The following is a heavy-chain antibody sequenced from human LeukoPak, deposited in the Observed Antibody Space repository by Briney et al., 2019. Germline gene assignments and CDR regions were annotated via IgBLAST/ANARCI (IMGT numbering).Heavy chain of an antibody. CDR3: AREVLGPLGYFDS. CDR2: INHSGST. Sequence: SETLSLTCAVYGGSFSGYYWSWIRQPPGKGLEWIGEINHSGSTNYNPSLKSRVTISVDTSKNQFSLKLISVTAADTAVYYCAREVLGPLGYFDSWGQGTLVTVSS. J-gene: IGHJ4*02. D-gene: IGHD3-16*01. V-gene: IGHV4-34*01. CDR1: GGSFSGYY.